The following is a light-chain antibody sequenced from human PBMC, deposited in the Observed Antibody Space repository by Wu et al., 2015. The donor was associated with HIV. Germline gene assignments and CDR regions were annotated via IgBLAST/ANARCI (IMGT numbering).Light chain of an antibody. CDR1: QSISSDY. CDR2: GAS. V-gene: IGKV3-20*01. Sequence: EIVLTQSPGTLSLSPGTRATLSCRASQSISSDYLAWYQQKLGQAPRLLIYGASSRATGIPDRFSGSGSGTDFTLTISRLDPEDSAVYYCQQYVSAPYTFGQGTKLEIK. CDR3: QQYVSAPYT. J-gene: IGKJ2*01.